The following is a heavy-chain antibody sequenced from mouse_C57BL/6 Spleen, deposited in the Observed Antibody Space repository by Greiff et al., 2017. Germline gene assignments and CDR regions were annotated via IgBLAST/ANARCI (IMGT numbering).Heavy chain of an antibody. CDR3: ARGNGVAGSYFDY. CDR2: ISSGSSTI. D-gene: IGHD1-1*01. CDR1: GFTFSDYG. Sequence: EVQLVESGGGLVKPGGSLKLSCAASGFTFSDYGMHWVRQAPEKGLEWVAYISSGSSTIYYADTVKGRFTIARDNAKNTLFLQMTSLRSEDTAMYYCARGNGVAGSYFDYWGQGTTLTVSS. J-gene: IGHJ2*01. V-gene: IGHV5-17*01.